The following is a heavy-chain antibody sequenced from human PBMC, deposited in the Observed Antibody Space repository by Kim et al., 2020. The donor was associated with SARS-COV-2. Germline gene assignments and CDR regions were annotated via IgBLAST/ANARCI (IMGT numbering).Heavy chain of an antibody. V-gene: IGHV4-31*03. J-gene: IGHJ4*02. CDR2: IYYSGST. CDR1: GGSISSGGYY. D-gene: IGHD6-13*01. CDR3: ARGSSWRSFDY. Sequence: SETLSLTCTVSGGSISSGGYYWSWIRQHPGKGLEWIGYIYYSGSTYYNPSLKSRVTISVDTSKNQFSLKLSSVTAADTAVYYCARGSSWRSFDYWGQGTLVTVSS.